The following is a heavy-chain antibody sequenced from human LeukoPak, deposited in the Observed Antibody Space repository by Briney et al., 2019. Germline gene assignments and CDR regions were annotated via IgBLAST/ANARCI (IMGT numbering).Heavy chain of an antibody. V-gene: IGHV3-30-3*01. CDR3: ARDEFLYSSRGFDH. J-gene: IGHJ4*02. D-gene: IGHD6-13*01. CDR2: ISYDGSNK. CDR1: GFTFSSYA. Sequence: PGGSLRLSCAASGFTFSSYAMHWVRQAPGKGLEWVAVISYDGSNKYYADSVKGRFTISRDNSKNTLYLQMNSLRAEDTAVYYCARDEFLYSSRGFDHWGQGTLVTVSS.